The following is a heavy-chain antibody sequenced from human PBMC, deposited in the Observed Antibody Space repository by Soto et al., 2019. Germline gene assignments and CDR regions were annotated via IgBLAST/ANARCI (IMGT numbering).Heavy chain of an antibody. Sequence: QVQLVQSGAEVKKPGSSVKVSCKASGGTFSSYCISWVRQAPGQGLEWMGGTIPNFGTAHDALKFQGRVPIAAEESTSTAYLELSSLRYEDTAVYYCARIRSDSSTYYLDYWGQGTPVTVSS. V-gene: IGHV1-69*12. CDR1: GGTFSSYC. CDR2: TIPNFGTA. CDR3: ARIRSDSSTYYLDY. D-gene: IGHD2-2*01. J-gene: IGHJ4*02.